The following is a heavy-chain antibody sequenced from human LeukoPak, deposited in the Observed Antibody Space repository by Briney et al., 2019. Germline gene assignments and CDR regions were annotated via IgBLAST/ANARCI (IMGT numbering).Heavy chain of an antibody. J-gene: IGHJ4*02. Sequence: PGGSLRLSSAASGFTFSSYAMHWVRQAPGKGLEWVAVISYDGSNKYYADSVKGRFTISRDNSKNTLYLQMNSLRAEDTAVYYCASPIAAAKYFDYWGQGTLVTVSS. CDR2: ISYDGSNK. V-gene: IGHV3-30*04. CDR1: GFTFSSYA. CDR3: ASPIAAAKYFDY. D-gene: IGHD6-13*01.